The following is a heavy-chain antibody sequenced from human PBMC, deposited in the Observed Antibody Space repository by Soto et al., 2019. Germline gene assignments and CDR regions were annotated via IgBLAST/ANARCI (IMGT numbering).Heavy chain of an antibody. CDR2: INPNSGGT. CDR1: GYTFTGYY. J-gene: IGHJ3*02. D-gene: IGHD3-16*02. V-gene: IGHV1-2*04. Sequence: ASVKVSCKASGYTFTGYYMHWVRQAPGQGLEWMGWINPNSGGTNYAQKIQGWVTMTRDTSISTAYMELSRLRSDDTAVYYCARVKYRCDYIWGSYRYTLDAFDIWGQGTMVTVSS. CDR3: ARVKYRCDYIWGSYRYTLDAFDI.